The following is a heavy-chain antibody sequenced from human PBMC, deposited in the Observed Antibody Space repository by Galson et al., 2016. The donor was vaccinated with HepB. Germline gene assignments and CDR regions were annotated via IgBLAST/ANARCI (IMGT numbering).Heavy chain of an antibody. D-gene: IGHD2-21*01. CDR2: INTGNGNI. J-gene: IGHJ4*02. Sequence: SVKVSCKASGYSFTNYAIHWVRQAPGHGLEWMGWINTGNGNIKCSQKFQDRVTITRDTSATTAYMELSSLRSEDTSVYYCAREGQSSGHCGAFDWWGQGTLVTV. CDR1: GYSFTNYA. V-gene: IGHV1-3*04. CDR3: AREGQSSGHCGAFDW.